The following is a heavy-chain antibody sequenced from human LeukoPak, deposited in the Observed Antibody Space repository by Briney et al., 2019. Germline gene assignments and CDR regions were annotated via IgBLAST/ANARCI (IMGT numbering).Heavy chain of an antibody. CDR1: GGLISSGSYY. Sequence: SDTLSLTCTVSGGLISSGSYYWRSIRQPGGKGLEWIGRMYTSGSTNYNPSLKSRVTKAVDTSKNQFSLKLSSVTAADTALYYWARDRENIVLVPGAKRKTWYFDYWGQGTLVTVSS. J-gene: IGHJ4*02. CDR3: ARDRENIVLVPGAKRKTWYFDY. V-gene: IGHV4-61*02. CDR2: MYTSGST. D-gene: IGHD2-2*01.